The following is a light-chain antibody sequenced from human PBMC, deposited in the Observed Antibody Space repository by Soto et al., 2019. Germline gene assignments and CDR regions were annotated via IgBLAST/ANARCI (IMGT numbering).Light chain of an antibody. V-gene: IGKV1-9*01. CDR2: AAS. J-gene: IGKJ1*01. Sequence: DIHLTQSPSCLSASVGERVTVTCRASQAISSYLAWYQQKPGKAAELLIYAASTLQSGVTSRFSGSGSGTDFTLTISCLQSEDFATYYCQPYYSFPPTFGPGTQVEIK. CDR3: QPYYSFPPT. CDR1: QAISSY.